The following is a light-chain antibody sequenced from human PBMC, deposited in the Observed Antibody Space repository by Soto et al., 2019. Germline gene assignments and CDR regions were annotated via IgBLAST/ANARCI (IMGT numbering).Light chain of an antibody. CDR1: QSIRTW. J-gene: IGKJ1*01. Sequence: DIQMTQSPSTLSASVGDRVTITCRASQSIRTWLAWYQQKPGKAPKLLIYRASSLESGVPSRFSGSGSGTEFILTISSLQPDDFATYYCQQYKSYWTFGLGTKVEIK. CDR3: QQYKSYWT. CDR2: RAS. V-gene: IGKV1-5*03.